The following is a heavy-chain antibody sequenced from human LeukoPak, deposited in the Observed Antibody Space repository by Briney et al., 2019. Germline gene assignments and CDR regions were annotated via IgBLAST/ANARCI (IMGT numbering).Heavy chain of an antibody. CDR1: GDSVSNNIAT. J-gene: IGHJ5*02. Sequence: SQTLSLTCAISGDSVSNNIATWNWVRQSPSRGLEWLGRTYYRSRWGNDYAISVKSRITINPDTSRNQLSLQLNSVTPEDTAVYYCARRLTQYDCFDPWGQGILVTVSS. V-gene: IGHV6-1*01. D-gene: IGHD2-2*01. CDR3: ARRLTQYDCFDP. CDR2: TYYRSRWGN.